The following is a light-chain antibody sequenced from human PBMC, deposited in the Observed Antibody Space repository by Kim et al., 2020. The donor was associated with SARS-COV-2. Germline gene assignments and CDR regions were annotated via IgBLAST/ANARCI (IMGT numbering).Light chain of an antibody. CDR1: QSVSSN. CDR2: GVS. V-gene: IGKV3D-15*01. Sequence: EIVMTQSPGTLSVSPGERATLSCRASQSVSSNLAWYQQKPGQAPRLLVYGVSTRATGIPARFSGSGSGTEFTLTISSLQSEDFAVYYCQQYNNWPLTFGGGTKVDIK. CDR3: QQYNNWPLT. J-gene: IGKJ4*01.